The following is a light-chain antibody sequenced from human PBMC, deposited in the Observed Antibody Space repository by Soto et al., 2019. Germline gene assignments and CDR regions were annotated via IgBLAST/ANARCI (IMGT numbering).Light chain of an antibody. Sequence: DIQMTQSPSSVSASVGDSGTISCRASQDIGSWFAWYQQKPGKVPKLLIYAASILHSGVPSRFSGSGSGTDFTLTINNLQPEDFATYYCQQDKSFPVSFGQGTRLEI. CDR1: QDIGSW. CDR2: AAS. V-gene: IGKV1D-12*01. J-gene: IGKJ5*01. CDR3: QQDKSFPVS.